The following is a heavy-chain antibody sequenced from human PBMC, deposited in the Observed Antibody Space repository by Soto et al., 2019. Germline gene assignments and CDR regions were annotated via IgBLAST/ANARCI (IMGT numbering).Heavy chain of an antibody. CDR2: ISYDGSNK. CDR1: GFTFSNYA. J-gene: IGHJ6*02. D-gene: IGHD6-6*01. Sequence: RSKRLSWAASGFTFSNYAMHWVRQAPGKGLEWVAVISYDGSNKYYADSVKGRFTISRDNSKNTLYPQMNSLRAEDTAVYYCARFGSSSSGMAYYYGMDVWGQGTTVTVSS. V-gene: IGHV3-30-3*01. CDR3: ARFGSSSSGMAYYYGMDV.